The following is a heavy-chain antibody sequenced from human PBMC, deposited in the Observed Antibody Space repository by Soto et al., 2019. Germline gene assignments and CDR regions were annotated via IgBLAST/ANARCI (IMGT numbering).Heavy chain of an antibody. J-gene: IGHJ4*02. D-gene: IGHD6-19*01. Sequence: QITLKESGPTLVKPTQTLPLTCTFSGFSLSTSGVGVGWIRQSPGKALQWLALIYWYGDKRYNPSLKTRLTITKDTSKNQVVLTLTNMDPVDTATYYCAHRPSGWFLFDYWGQGTLVTVSS. CDR2: IYWYGDK. CDR3: AHRPSGWFLFDY. CDR1: GFSLSTSGVG. V-gene: IGHV2-5*01.